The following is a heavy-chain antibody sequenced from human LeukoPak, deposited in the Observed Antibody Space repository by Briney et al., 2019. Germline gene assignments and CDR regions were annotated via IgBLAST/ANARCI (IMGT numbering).Heavy chain of an antibody. CDR3: AKERPLFDY. V-gene: IGHV3-23*01. CDR1: GFIFRNFA. CDR2: ISGSGSNI. Sequence: GGSLRLSCAASGFIFRNFAISWVRQAPGMGLQWVSAISGSGSNIYYADSVKGRFTISRDNSKNTVYLQMNSLRAEDTAVYYCAKERPLFDYWGQGTLVTVSS. J-gene: IGHJ4*02.